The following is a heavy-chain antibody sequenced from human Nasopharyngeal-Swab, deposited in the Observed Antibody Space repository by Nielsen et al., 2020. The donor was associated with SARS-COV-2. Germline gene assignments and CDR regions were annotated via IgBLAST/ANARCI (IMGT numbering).Heavy chain of an antibody. CDR3: VRDFWGAFDS. J-gene: IGHJ4*02. CDR2: VSFDGSTT. V-gene: IGHV3-74*01. CDR1: GVSFSWSW. D-gene: IGHD3-16*01. Sequence: GEALKISCAASGVSFSWSWREWVRQAPGKGLVWVSRVSFDGSTTIYADSVRGRFTISRDNAKNTLYLQMNSLRVEDTAVYFCVRDFWGAFDSWGQGTLVTVSS.